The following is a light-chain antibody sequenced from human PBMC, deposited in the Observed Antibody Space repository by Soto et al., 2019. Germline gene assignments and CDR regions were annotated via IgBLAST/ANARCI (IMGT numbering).Light chain of an antibody. V-gene: IGKV3-20*01. Sequence: ERAMAQCPATLSVSPGETASLCCRASQRAGNFLAWYQQKPGQAPRLLISGASSRATGIPDRFSGSGFGTDFALTMSRLEPEDSALYYCQHYAGGSRITFGQGTQLEIK. CDR2: GAS. CDR1: QRAGNF. J-gene: IGKJ5*01. CDR3: QHYAGGSRIT.